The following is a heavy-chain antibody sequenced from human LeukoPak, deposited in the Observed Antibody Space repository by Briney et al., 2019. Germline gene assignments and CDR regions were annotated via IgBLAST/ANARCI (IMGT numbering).Heavy chain of an antibody. CDR3: ARWDYSYPVTFDY. D-gene: IGHD5-18*01. CDR1: GYTFTGYY. V-gene: IGHV1-2*06. J-gene: IGHJ4*02. Sequence: ASVKVSCKASGYTFTGYYMHWVRQAPGQGLEWMGRINPNSGGTNYAQKFQGRVTMTRDTSISTAYMELSSPRSDDTAVYYCARWDYSYPVTFDYWGQGTLVTVSS. CDR2: INPNSGGT.